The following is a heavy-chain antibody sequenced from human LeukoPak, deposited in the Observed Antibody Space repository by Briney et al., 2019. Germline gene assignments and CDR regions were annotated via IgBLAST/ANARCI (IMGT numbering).Heavy chain of an antibody. J-gene: IGHJ6*03. Sequence: GGSLRLSCAASGFTVSSNYMSWVRQAPGKGLEWVSVIYSGGSTYYADSVKGRFTISRDNSKNTLYLQMNSLRAEDTAVYYCARDYGTGTTEDYYYMDVWGKGTTVTVSS. D-gene: IGHD1-1*01. CDR3: ARDYGTGTTEDYYYMDV. CDR2: IYSGGST. V-gene: IGHV3-53*01. CDR1: GFTVSSNY.